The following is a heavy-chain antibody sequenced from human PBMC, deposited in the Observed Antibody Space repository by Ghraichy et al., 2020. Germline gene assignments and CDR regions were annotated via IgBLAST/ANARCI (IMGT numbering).Heavy chain of an antibody. V-gene: IGHV3-53*01. CDR3: ARVAIWFGVLFIDY. Sequence: GGSLRLSCAASGFTVSSNYMSWVRQAPGKGLEWVSVIYSGGSTYYADSVKGRFTISRDNSKNTLYLQMNSLRAEDTAVYYCARVAIWFGVLFIDYWGQGTLVTVSS. CDR1: GFTVSSNY. D-gene: IGHD3-10*01. CDR2: IYSGGST. J-gene: IGHJ4*02.